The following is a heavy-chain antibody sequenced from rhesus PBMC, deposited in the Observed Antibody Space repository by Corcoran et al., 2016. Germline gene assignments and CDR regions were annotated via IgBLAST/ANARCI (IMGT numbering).Heavy chain of an antibody. Sequence: QVQLVQSGAEVKKPGASVKLSCKASGYTFTSYSIHRVRQAPGQGLEWMGGINPSNGHTGYAQKFQGRVTMTRDTSTSTAYMELSSLRSEDTAVYYCARGLGGGSSAYWGQGVLVTVSS. V-gene: IGHV1-200*01. CDR3: ARGLGGGSSAY. D-gene: IGHD6-25*01. CDR1: GYTFTSYS. CDR2: INPSNGHT. J-gene: IGHJ4*01.